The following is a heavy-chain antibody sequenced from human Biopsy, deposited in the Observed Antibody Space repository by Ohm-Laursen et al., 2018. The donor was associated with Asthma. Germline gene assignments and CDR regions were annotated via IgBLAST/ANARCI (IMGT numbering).Heavy chain of an antibody. V-gene: IGHV3-30*18. CDR1: GFTFSRFG. D-gene: IGHD3-3*01. CDR3: AKRRGYSDLTDFDH. J-gene: IGHJ4*02. CDR2: VSYDGGVA. Sequence: SLRLSCAASGFTFSRFGMEWVRQAPGKGLEWVAVVSYDGGVAHYADSMKGRFTISRDNAKSTLYLQMNRLRTDDTAVYFCAKRRGYSDLTDFDHWGQGTLATVSS.